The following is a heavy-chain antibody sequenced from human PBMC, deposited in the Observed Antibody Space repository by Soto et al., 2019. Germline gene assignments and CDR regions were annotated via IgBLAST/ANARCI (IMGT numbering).Heavy chain of an antibody. CDR3: ARGLVRGVSAFDI. J-gene: IGHJ3*02. Sequence: EVQLVESGGGLVQPGGSLRLSCAASGFTVSSNHMSWVRQAPGKGLEWVSVIYSGGNTYYADSVKGRVTISRDTSKNTVSLQMNSLRAEDTAVYYCARGLVRGVSAFDICGQGTMVTVSS. CDR1: GFTVSSNH. V-gene: IGHV3-66*01. CDR2: IYSGGNT. D-gene: IGHD3-10*01.